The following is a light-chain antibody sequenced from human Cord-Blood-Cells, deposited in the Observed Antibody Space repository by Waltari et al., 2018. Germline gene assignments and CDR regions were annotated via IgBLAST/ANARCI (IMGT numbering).Light chain of an antibody. CDR2: EGS. CDR1: SSDVGSYNL. V-gene: IGLV2-23*01. Sequence: QSALTPPASVSGSPGQSITISCTGPSSDVGSYNLVSSYQQHPGKSPKLMIYEGSKRPSGVSNRFSGSKSGNTASLTNSGLQAEDEADYYCCSYAGSSTFYVFGTGTKVTVL. J-gene: IGLJ1*01. CDR3: CSYAGSSTFYV.